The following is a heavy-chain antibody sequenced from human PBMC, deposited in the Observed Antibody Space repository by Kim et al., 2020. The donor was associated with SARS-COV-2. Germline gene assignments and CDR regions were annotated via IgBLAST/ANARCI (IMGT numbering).Heavy chain of an antibody. D-gene: IGHD1-1*01. CDR1: GFTFSNYG. J-gene: IGHJ6*02. CDR3: VRSNFMDV. CDR2: VDPGGDST. V-gene: IGHV3-23*01. Sequence: GGSLRLSCAAAGFTFSNYGMNWVRQAPGKGLEWVSTVDPGGDSTYYADSVRGRFTVSRDNSKNTLFLQMNSLRADDTAIFYCVRSNFMDVCGQGTTVTVSS.